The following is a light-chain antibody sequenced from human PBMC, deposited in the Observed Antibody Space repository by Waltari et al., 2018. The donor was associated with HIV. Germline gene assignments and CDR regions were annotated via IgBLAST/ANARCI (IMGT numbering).Light chain of an antibody. CDR3: QAWDSSTRV. J-gene: IGLJ3*02. CDR2: QDS. V-gene: IGLV3-1*01. CDR1: KLGDTY. Sequence: SYELTQPPSVSVSPGQTASITCSGDKLGDTYACWYQQNPGQSPVLVIYQDSKRPSGIPERFSGSNSGNAATLTISGTQAMDEADYYCQAWDSSTRVFGGGTKLTVL.